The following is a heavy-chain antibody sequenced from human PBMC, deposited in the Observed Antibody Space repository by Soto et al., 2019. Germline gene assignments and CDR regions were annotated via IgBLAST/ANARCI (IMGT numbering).Heavy chain of an antibody. Sequence: ASVKVSCKASGYTFTSYAMHWVRQAPGQRLEWMGWINAGNGNTKYSQKFQGRVTITRDTSASTAYMELSSLRSEDTAVYYCAGDTKGYCSSTSCLIQAFDIWGQGTMVTV. V-gene: IGHV1-3*01. D-gene: IGHD2-2*01. J-gene: IGHJ3*02. CDR3: AGDTKGYCSSTSCLIQAFDI. CDR1: GYTFTSYA. CDR2: INAGNGNT.